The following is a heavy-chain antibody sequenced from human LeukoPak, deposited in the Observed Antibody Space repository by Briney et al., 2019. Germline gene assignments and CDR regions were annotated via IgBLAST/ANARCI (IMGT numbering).Heavy chain of an antibody. J-gene: IGHJ4*02. CDR1: GFSLSTSGVG. Sequence: SGPTLVKPTQTLTLTCTFSGFSLSTSGVGVAWIRQPPGEALEWLALIYWDGDERYSPSLRSRLTITKDTSKDQVFLTMTNMDPVDTATYYCAHICTNWFRPPFDYWGQGTLVTVSS. V-gene: IGHV2-5*02. CDR2: IYWDGDE. CDR3: AHICTNWFRPPFDY. D-gene: IGHD2-8*01.